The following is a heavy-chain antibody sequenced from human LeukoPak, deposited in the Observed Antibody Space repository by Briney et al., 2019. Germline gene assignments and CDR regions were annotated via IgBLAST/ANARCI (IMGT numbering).Heavy chain of an antibody. D-gene: IGHD6-13*01. Sequence: GGSLRLSCAASGFTFSSYGMSWVRQAPGKGLEWVGRIKSKTEGGTADYAAPVKGRFTISRDDSKNTVYLQMNSLKTEDTAVYYCVHIIAAGTILGDWGQGALVTVSS. J-gene: IGHJ4*02. V-gene: IGHV3-15*01. CDR3: VHIIAAGTILGD. CDR1: GFTFSSYG. CDR2: IKSKTEGGTA.